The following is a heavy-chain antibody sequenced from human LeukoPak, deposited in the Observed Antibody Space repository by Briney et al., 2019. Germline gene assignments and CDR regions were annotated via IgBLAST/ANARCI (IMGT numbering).Heavy chain of an antibody. J-gene: IGHJ4*02. CDR1: GYAFTSYG. CDR2: ISAYNGNT. CDR3: ARDVYSGSYFDY. V-gene: IGHV1-18*01. D-gene: IGHD1-26*01. Sequence: ASVKVSCKASGYAFTSYGISWVRQAPGQGLEWMGSISAYNGNTNYAQKLQGRVTMTTDTSTSTAYMELRSLRSDDTAVYYCARDVYSGSYFDYWGQGTLVTVSS.